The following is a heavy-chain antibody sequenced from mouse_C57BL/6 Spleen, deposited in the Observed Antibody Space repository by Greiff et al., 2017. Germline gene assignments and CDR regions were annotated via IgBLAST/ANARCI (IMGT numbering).Heavy chain of an antibody. CDR2: IRLKSDNYAT. D-gene: IGHD1-1*01. Sequence: EVKVEESGGGLVQPGGSMKLSCVASGFTFSNYWMNWVRQSPETGLEWVAQIRLKSDNYATHYAESVKGRFTISRDDSKSSVYLQMNNLRAEDTGIYYCHYYYGSPRYFDVWGTGTTVTVSS. J-gene: IGHJ1*03. V-gene: IGHV6-3*01. CDR3: HYYYGSPRYFDV. CDR1: GFTFSNYW.